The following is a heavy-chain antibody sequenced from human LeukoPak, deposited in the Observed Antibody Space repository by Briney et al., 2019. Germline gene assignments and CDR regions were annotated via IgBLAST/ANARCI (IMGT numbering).Heavy chain of an antibody. J-gene: IGHJ4*02. CDR2: INHSGST. Sequence: KSSETLSLTCAVYGGSFSGYYWSWIRQPPGKGLEWIGEINHSGSTNYNPSLKSRVTISVDTPKNQFSLKLSSVTAADTPVYYCARFRGPYGGNRFAYWGQGTLVTVSS. CDR3: ARFRGPYGGNRFAY. V-gene: IGHV4-34*01. D-gene: IGHD4-23*01. CDR1: GGSFSGYY.